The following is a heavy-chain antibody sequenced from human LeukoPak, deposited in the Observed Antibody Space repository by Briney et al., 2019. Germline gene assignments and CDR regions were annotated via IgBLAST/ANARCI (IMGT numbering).Heavy chain of an antibody. V-gene: IGHV4-61*02. J-gene: IGHJ4*02. CDR3: ASFEIDSSGYYY. CDR1: GGSISSGSYY. D-gene: IGHD3-22*01. Sequence: SETLSLTCTVSGGSISSGSYYWSWIRQPAGKGLEWIGRIYTSESTNYNPSLKSRVTISVDTSKNQFSLKLSSVTAADTAVYYCASFEIDSSGYYYWGQGTLVTVSS. CDR2: IYTSEST.